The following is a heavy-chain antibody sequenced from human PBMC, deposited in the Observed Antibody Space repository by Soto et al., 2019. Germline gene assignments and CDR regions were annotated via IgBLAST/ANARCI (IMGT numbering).Heavy chain of an antibody. V-gene: IGHV3-30*18. CDR2: ISYVAGSK. D-gene: IGHD3-22*01. CDR1: GFTFSTYG. J-gene: IGHJ4*02. Sequence: QVQLVESGGGVVQPGKSLRLSCAASGFTFSTYGIHWVRQAPGKGLEWVALISYVAGSKYYGDSVKGRFIISRDNSHNTVSLQMNSLRADDTAVYFCAKEQLAMTVVVADYFDSWGQGTLVTVSS. CDR3: AKEQLAMTVVVADYFDS.